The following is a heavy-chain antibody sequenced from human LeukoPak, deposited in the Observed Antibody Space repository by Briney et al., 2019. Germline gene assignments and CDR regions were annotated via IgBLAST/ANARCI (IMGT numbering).Heavy chain of an antibody. V-gene: IGHV3-7*04. Sequence: GGSLRLSCAASGFSFSGDWMTWARQAPGKGLEWVASIKKDGSEKYYVDSVKGRFTISRDNAKNSLYLQMHSLRVEDTALYYCAGGYGLDVWGQGTTVTVSS. CDR3: AGGYGLDV. CDR2: IKKDGSEK. J-gene: IGHJ6*02. CDR1: GFSFSGDW.